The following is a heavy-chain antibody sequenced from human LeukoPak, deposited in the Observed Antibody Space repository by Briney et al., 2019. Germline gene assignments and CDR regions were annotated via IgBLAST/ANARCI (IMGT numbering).Heavy chain of an antibody. CDR3: VKDTLELRGGFDY. J-gene: IGHJ4*02. D-gene: IGHD1-7*01. Sequence: GGSLRLSCSASGFTFSRYAMHWVRQAPGKGLEYVSAISSNGGSTYYADSVKGRFTISRDNSKNTLYLQMSSLRAEDTAVYYCVKDTLELRGGFDYWGQGTLVTVSS. V-gene: IGHV3-64D*09. CDR2: ISSNGGST. CDR1: GFTFSRYA.